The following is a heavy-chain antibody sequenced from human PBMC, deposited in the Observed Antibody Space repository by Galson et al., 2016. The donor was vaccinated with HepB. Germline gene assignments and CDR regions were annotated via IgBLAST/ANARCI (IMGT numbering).Heavy chain of an antibody. CDR1: GDSVSNNHVA. J-gene: IGHJ3*02. V-gene: IGHV6-1*01. D-gene: IGHD2-15*01. CDR3: ARGAYSSFDI. Sequence: CAISGDSVSNNHVAWNWIRQSPSRGLEWLGRTYRGSNQYAASMRGRIATNSDTSTNQFSLQLSSVTPEDTVLYYCARGAYSSFDIWGQGTMVTLSS. CDR2: TYRGSN.